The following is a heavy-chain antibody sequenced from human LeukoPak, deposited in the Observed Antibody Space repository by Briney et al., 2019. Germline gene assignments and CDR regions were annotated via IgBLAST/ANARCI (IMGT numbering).Heavy chain of an antibody. V-gene: IGHV3-64*05. CDR3: VIALDYGGNHAFVI. J-gene: IGHJ3*02. Sequence: GGSLRLSCSASGFTFSNYAIHWVRHAPGEGLEYVSAICSNGGKIYYADSVKGRFTISRDNSQNTLYVQMSSLRPEDTAVYYCVIALDYGGNHAFVIWGQGRMVTVCS. D-gene: IGHD4-23*01. CDR1: GFTFSNYA. CDR2: ICSNGGKI.